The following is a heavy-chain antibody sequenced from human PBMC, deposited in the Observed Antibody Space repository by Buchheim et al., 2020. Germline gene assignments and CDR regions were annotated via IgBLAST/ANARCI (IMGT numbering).Heavy chain of an antibody. D-gene: IGHD2-8*02. V-gene: IGHV3-7*01. CDR2: IKFHGTET. Sequence: EVQLVESGGGLVQPGGSLRLSCAASGFTFSNYWMSWVRQAPGKGLEWVANIKFHGTETYYMDSVKGRFTISRDNAKNSLYLQLTSLRPDDTAVYYCATALVADHFDFWGQGTL. CDR3: ATALVADHFDF. CDR1: GFTFSNYW. J-gene: IGHJ4*02.